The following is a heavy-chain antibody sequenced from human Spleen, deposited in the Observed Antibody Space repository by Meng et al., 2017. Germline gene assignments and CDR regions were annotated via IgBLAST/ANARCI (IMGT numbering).Heavy chain of an antibody. Sequence: QLRLQQWGAGLLKPSETLSLTCVVSGGSFSDYYWSWIRQPPGKGLEWIGEIYHSGSTNYNPSLKSRVTISVDTSKNQFSLKVTSVTAADTAVYYCARHAGSPDYWGQGTLVTVSS. CDR1: GGSFSDYY. D-gene: IGHD2-15*01. V-gene: IGHV4-34*01. CDR3: ARHAGSPDY. CDR2: IYHSGST. J-gene: IGHJ4*02.